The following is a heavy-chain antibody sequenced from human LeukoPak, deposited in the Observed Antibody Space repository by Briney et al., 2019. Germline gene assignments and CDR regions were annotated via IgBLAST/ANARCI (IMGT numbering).Heavy chain of an antibody. J-gene: IGHJ6*03. CDR2: IIPIFGTA. V-gene: IGHV1-69*13. CDR1: GGTFSSYA. D-gene: IGHD1-1*01. Sequence: ASVKVSCKASGGTFSSYAISWVRQAPGQGLEWMGGIIPIFGTANYAQKFQGRVTITADESTSTAYMELSSLRSEDTAVYYCARGGYINYYYYYMDVWGKGTTVTVSS. CDR3: ARGGYINYYYYYMDV.